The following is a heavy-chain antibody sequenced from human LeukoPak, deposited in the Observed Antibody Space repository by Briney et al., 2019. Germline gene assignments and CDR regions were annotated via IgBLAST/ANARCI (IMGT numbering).Heavy chain of an antibody. CDR2: TREDGSEK. CDR1: GFTFSTYW. V-gene: IGHV3-7*01. Sequence: GGSLRLSCTASGFTFSTYWMSWVRRAPGKGLEWVANTREDGSEKYYVDSVKGRFTISRDNAKNSLYLQTNSLRAEDTAVYYCARESRQWLVLGGVDYWGQGTLVTVSS. D-gene: IGHD6-19*01. CDR3: ARESRQWLVLGGVDY. J-gene: IGHJ4*02.